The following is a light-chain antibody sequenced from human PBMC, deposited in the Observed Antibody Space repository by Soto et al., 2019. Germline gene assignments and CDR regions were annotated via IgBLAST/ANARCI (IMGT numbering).Light chain of an antibody. CDR2: GAS. V-gene: IGKV3-20*01. CDR3: QQHGISHIT. J-gene: IGKJ5*01. Sequence: VLTQPPGTLSLTPGERAIISCRASQSISSSYLAWYQQKPGQAPRLLIFGASSRATGIPDRFSGSGSGIDFTLTISRLEAEDFAVYYCQQHGISHITFGQGTRLEIK. CDR1: QSISSSY.